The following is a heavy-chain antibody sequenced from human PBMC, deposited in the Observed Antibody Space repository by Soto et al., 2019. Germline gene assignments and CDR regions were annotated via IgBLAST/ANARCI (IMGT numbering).Heavy chain of an antibody. CDR2: ISFNGKNT. CDR1: GFTFSAYG. Sequence: GGSLRLSCAASGFTFSAYGMHWVRQAPGKGLEWVTFISFNGKNTDYADSVKGRFTVSRDNARNTLYLQMNSLRAEDTAVYYCADIGGYDSVGGAYWGQGALVTV. V-gene: IGHV3-33*05. D-gene: IGHD3-16*01. J-gene: IGHJ4*02. CDR3: ADIGGYDSVGGAY.